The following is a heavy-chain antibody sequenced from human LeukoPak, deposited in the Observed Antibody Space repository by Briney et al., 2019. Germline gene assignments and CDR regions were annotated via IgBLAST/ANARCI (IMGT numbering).Heavy chain of an antibody. CDR2: IHASGTT. CDR3: ARGMAGAYDYNYFDP. J-gene: IGHJ5*02. V-gene: IGHV4-4*07. D-gene: IGHD5-12*01. CDR1: GGSISGYY. Sequence: SETLSLTCTVSGGSISGYYWSWIRQPAGKGLEWIGRIHASGTTRYNPSLKSRVTMSVDTSKNQFSLKLISVTAADTAVYFCARGMAGAYDYNYFDPWGQGTLVTVSS.